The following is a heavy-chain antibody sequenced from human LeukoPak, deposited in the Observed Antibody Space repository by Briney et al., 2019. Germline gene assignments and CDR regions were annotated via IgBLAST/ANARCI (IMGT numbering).Heavy chain of an antibody. V-gene: IGHV3-30*02. CDR1: GFTFSSYG. Sequence: PGGSLRLSCAASGFTFSSYGMHWVRQAPGKGLEWVAFIRYDGSNKYYADSVKGRFTISRDNSKNTLYLQMNSLRAEDTAVYYCAKDSTSKYSSSSRLGGWGQGTLVTVSS. D-gene: IGHD6-6*01. CDR3: AKDSTSKYSSSSRLGG. CDR2: IRYDGSNK. J-gene: IGHJ4*02.